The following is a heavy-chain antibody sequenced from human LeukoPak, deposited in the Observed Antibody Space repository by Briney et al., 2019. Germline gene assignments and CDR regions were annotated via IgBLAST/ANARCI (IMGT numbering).Heavy chain of an antibody. V-gene: IGHV3-74*01. J-gene: IGHJ6*03. D-gene: IGHD7-27*01. CDR1: GFSFSSYW. CDR2: INTDGSST. CDR3: AREPGFYYMDV. Sequence: GGSLRLSCAASGFSFSSYWMHWVRQAPGKGLVWVSRINTDGSSTNSADSVKGRFTISRDNARSTLYLQMNSLRGEDTAVYYCAREPGFYYMDVWGKGPTVTVSS.